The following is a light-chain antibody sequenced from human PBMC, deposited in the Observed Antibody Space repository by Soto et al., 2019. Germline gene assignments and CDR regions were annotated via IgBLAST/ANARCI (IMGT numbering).Light chain of an antibody. J-gene: IGKJ1*01. CDR2: GAS. Sequence: EIVRTQSPATLSVSPGERATLSCRASQSVGSNLAWYQQKPGQAPRLLIYGASTRATGIPAKFSGSGSGTEFTLTLSSLQSEDFAVYYCQQYNNWPQTFGQGTKVEIK. CDR1: QSVGSN. CDR3: QQYNNWPQT. V-gene: IGKV3-15*01.